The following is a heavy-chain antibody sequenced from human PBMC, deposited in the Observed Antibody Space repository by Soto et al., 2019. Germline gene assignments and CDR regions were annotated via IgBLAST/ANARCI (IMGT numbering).Heavy chain of an antibody. V-gene: IGHV1-69*01. D-gene: IGHD3-10*01. Sequence: QVQLVQSGAEVKKPGSSVKVSCKASGGTFSSYAISWVRQAPGQGLEWMGGIIPIFGTANYAQKFQGRVTIAADQSTNTAHMELSSLSSEDTAVYYCARGAGSYYNRYFDYWGQGTLVTVSS. J-gene: IGHJ4*02. CDR2: IIPIFGTA. CDR3: ARGAGSYYNRYFDY. CDR1: GGTFSSYA.